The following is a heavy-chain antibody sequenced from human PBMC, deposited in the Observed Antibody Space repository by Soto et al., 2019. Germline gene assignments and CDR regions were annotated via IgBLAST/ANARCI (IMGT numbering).Heavy chain of an antibody. J-gene: IGHJ3*02. D-gene: IGHD6-13*01. CDR1: GYTFTSYG. V-gene: IGHV1-18*01. CDR3: ARYNSIPRAFDI. Sequence: QVQLVQSGAEVKKPGASVKVSCKASGYTFTSYGISWVRQPPGQGLEWMGWISAYNGNTNYAQKLQGRVTMTKDTSTSRAYMDLRALRSDDTAVYYCARYNSIPRAFDIWGQGTMVTVSS. CDR2: ISAYNGNT.